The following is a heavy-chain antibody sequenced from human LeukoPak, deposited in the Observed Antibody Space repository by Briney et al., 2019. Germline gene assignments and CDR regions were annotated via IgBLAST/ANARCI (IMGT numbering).Heavy chain of an antibody. J-gene: IGHJ6*03. Sequence: SETLSLTCTVSGGSISSYYWSWIRQPPGKGLEWIGYIYYGGSTNYNPSLKSRVTISVDTSKNQFSLKLSSVTAADTAVYYCARVDSGYDYHYYYYYYMDVWGKGTTVTVSS. CDR1: GGSISSYY. CDR2: IYYGGST. D-gene: IGHD5-12*01. V-gene: IGHV4-59*01. CDR3: ARVDSGYDYHYYYYYYMDV.